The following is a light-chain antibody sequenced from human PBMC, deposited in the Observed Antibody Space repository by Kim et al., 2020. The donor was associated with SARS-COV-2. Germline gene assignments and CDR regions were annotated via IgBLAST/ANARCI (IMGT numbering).Light chain of an antibody. CDR3: SAWDSSLSVWV. J-gene: IGLJ3*02. CDR2: RNN. Sequence: QAGLTQPPSVSKDFRQTATLTCTGNSNNVGNEGVAWLQQHQGHPPKLLSYRNNNRPSGISERLSASRSGNTASLTITGLQPEDEADYYCSAWDSSLSVWVFGGGTKVTVL. CDR1: SNNVGNEG. V-gene: IGLV10-54*01.